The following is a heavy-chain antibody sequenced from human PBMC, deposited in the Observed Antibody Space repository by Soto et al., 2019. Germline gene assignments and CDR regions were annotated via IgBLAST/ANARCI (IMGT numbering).Heavy chain of an antibody. CDR1: GFAFRTYT. J-gene: IGHJ6*02. CDR3: ARDRGYDAHDYYYNAMDV. CDR2: IRGFSPYT. D-gene: IGHD2-15*01. Sequence: GGSLRLSCISSGFAFRTYTMNWVRQAPGKGLEWVSGIRGFSPYTFYAESVKGRFTISRDNAKNSLYLQMNSLRAEDTAVYYCARDRGYDAHDYYYNAMDVWGQGTTVTVSS. V-gene: IGHV3-21*01.